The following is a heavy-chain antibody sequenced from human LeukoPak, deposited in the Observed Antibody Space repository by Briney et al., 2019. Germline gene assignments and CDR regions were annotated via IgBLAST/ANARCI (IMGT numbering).Heavy chain of an antibody. D-gene: IGHD2-15*01. CDR3: AIGPGSGDNFDY. CDR2: ISGSSSYI. CDR1: GFTFSTYN. V-gene: IGHV3-21*01. J-gene: IGHJ4*02. Sequence: GGSLRLSCAASGFTFSTYNMNWVRQAPGKGLEWVSSISGSSSYIYYADSLKGRFTISRDNAKNSLYLQMNSLRAEDTAVYYCAIGPGSGDNFDYWGQGTLVTVSS.